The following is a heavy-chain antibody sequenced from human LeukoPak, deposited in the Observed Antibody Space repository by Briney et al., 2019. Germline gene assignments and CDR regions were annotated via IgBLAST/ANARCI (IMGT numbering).Heavy chain of an antibody. CDR3: ARLHADGNWFDP. Sequence: GASVKVSCKASGYTFTGCYMHWVRQAPGQGLEWMGWINPNSGGTNYAQKFQGRVTMTRDTSISTAYMELSRLRSDDTAVYYCARLHADGNWFDPWGQGTLVTVSS. D-gene: IGHD4-11*01. CDR2: INPNSGGT. V-gene: IGHV1-2*02. J-gene: IGHJ5*02. CDR1: GYTFTGCY.